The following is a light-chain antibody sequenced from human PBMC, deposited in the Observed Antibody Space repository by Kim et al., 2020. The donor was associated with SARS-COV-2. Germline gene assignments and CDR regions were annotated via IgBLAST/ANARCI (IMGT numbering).Light chain of an antibody. CDR2: DAS. J-gene: IGKJ2*03. CDR1: QSVSIN. Sequence: EIVLTQSPATLSVSPGERATLSCRPSQSVSINLAWYQQKPGQSPRLLIYDASTRATGVPDRFSGSGSGTQFTLTISSLQSEDSAVYYCQQFHDWYSFGQGTKLEI. CDR3: QQFHDWYS. V-gene: IGKV3-15*01.